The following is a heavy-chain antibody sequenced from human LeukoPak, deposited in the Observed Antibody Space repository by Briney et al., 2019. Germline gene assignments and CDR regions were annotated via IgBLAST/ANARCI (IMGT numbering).Heavy chain of an antibody. CDR1: GFTFSSYW. CDR3: VGGQLLNYYYYYGMDV. CDR2: INSDGSST. Sequence: PGGSLRLSCAASGFTFSSYWMHWVGQAPAKGLVGVSRINSDGSSTSYADSVKGRFTISRDNAKNTLYLQMNSLRAEDTAVYYCVGGQLLNYYYYYGMDVWGQGTTVTVSS. D-gene: IGHD2-2*01. J-gene: IGHJ6*02. V-gene: IGHV3-74*01.